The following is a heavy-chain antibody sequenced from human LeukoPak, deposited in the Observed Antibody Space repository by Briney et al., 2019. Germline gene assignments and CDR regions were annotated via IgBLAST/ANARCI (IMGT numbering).Heavy chain of an antibody. D-gene: IGHD2-2*02. Sequence: GASVKVSCKASGGTFSSYAISWVRQAPGQWLEWMGGIIPIFGTANYAQKFQGRVTITADESTSTAYMELSSLRSEDTAVYYCARVRYCSSTSCYKDAFDIWGQGTMVTVSS. CDR1: GGTFSSYA. CDR3: ARVRYCSSTSCYKDAFDI. V-gene: IGHV1-69*13. CDR2: IIPIFGTA. J-gene: IGHJ3*02.